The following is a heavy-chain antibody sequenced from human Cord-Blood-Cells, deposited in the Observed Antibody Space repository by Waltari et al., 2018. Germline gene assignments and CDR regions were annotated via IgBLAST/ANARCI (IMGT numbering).Heavy chain of an antibody. V-gene: IGHV4-38-2*02. D-gene: IGHD1-7*01. CDR1: GYSISSGYY. Sequence: QVQLQESGPGLVKPSETLSLTCTVSGYSISSGYYWGWIRQPPGKGLEGIGSIYHSGSTYYNPSLKSRVTISVDTSKNQFSLKLSSVTAADTAVYYCARDRNSYYYYYYGMDVWGQGTTVTVSS. CDR3: ARDRNSYYYYYYGMDV. CDR2: IYHSGST. J-gene: IGHJ6*02.